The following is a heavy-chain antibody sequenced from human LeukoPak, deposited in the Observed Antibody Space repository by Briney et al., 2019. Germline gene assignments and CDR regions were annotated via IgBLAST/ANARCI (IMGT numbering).Heavy chain of an antibody. Sequence: GGSLRLSXAASGFTFSSYSMNWVRQAPGKGLEWVSSISSSSSYIYYADSVKGRFTISRDNAKNSLYLQMNSLRAEDTAVYYCASLDYGGNSYYFDYWGQGTLVTVSS. D-gene: IGHD4-23*01. J-gene: IGHJ4*02. CDR1: GFTFSSYS. CDR3: ASLDYGGNSYYFDY. V-gene: IGHV3-21*01. CDR2: ISSSSSYI.